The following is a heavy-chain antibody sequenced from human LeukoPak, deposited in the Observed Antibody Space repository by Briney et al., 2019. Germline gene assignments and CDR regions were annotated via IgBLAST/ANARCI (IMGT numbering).Heavy chain of an antibody. Sequence: GGSLRLFCAASGFTFSSYSMNWVRQAPGKGLEWVSSISSSSSYIYYADSVKGRFTISRDNAKNSLYLQMNSLRAEDTAVYYCAREAVGNWFDPWGQGTLVTVSS. CDR3: AREAVGNWFDP. J-gene: IGHJ5*02. V-gene: IGHV3-21*01. CDR1: GFTFSSYS. CDR2: ISSSSSYI. D-gene: IGHD6-19*01.